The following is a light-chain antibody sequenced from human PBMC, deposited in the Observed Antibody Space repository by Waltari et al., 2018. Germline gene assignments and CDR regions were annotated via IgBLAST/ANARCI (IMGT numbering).Light chain of an antibody. CDR3: QQYNSDRT. Sequence: DIQMTQSPSTLSASVGDRVTITCRASQSISSWLAWYQQKPGKAPKLLIYKASSLESGVPSRCSGSGSGTEFTLTIRSLQPDDCATYYCQQYNSDRTFGQGTKVEIK. J-gene: IGKJ1*01. V-gene: IGKV1-5*03. CDR1: QSISSW. CDR2: KAS.